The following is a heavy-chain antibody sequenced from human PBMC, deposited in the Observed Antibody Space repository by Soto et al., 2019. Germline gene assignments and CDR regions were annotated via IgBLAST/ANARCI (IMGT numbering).Heavy chain of an antibody. CDR1: GFTFSSYE. CDR3: TRRGRGFSGYDSAFDS. CDR2: ISSSGSYK. D-gene: IGHD5-12*01. J-gene: IGHJ4*02. Sequence: PGGSLRLSCVASGFTFSSYEMNWVRQAPGKGLEWISYISSSGSYKYNADSVKGRFTISRDNAKNLLYLQMESLRAEDTAVYYCTRRGRGFSGYDSAFDSWGQGALVTVSS. V-gene: IGHV3-48*03.